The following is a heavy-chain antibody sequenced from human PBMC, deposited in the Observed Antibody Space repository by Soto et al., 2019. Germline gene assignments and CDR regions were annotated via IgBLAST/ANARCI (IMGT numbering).Heavy chain of an antibody. CDR1: GVSIHNSHSF. CDR3: GRVVEGATRHTDPDS. D-gene: IGHD2-21*01. Sequence: QVHLQESGPGLVKPSETLSLTCTVSGVSIHNSHSFWAWIRQPPGMGLQFIASVYHNGGAHYNSSLKSRVTNSVDTANNQVSLRMRSLTAADTAFYYCGRVVEGATRHTDPDSWGQGILVTVSS. CDR2: VYHNGGA. V-gene: IGHV4-39*01. J-gene: IGHJ5*01.